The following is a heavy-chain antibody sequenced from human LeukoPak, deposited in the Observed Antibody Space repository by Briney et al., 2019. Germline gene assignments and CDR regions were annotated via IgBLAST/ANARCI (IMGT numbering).Heavy chain of an antibody. V-gene: IGHV3-7*03. D-gene: IGHD1-1*01. CDR3: PRYCTFRTCSGTKFDS. CDR1: GVTFKNYW. Sequence: PGGSLRLSCAVSGVTFKNYWMSWFRQTPGKGLEWVATINQDEREKYYLDSVKGRFTISRDTAKNSLYLQMYSLTAEDTALYYCPRYCTFRTCSGTKFDSWGPGTLVTVSS. CDR2: INQDEREK. J-gene: IGHJ4*02.